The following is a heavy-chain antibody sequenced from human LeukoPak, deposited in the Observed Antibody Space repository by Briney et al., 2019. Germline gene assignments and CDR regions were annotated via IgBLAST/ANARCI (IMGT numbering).Heavy chain of an antibody. CDR1: GFTFSSYA. D-gene: IGHD3-10*01. J-gene: IGHJ5*02. V-gene: IGHV3-23*01. Sequence: PGGSLRLSCAASGFTFSSYAMSWVRQAPGKGLEWVSGISGSGGSTYYADSVKGRFTISRDNSKSTLYLQMNSLRAEDTAVYYCAKLNSASYGSGSYYDWFDPWGQGTLVTVSP. CDR3: AKLNSASYGSGSYYDWFDP. CDR2: ISGSGGST.